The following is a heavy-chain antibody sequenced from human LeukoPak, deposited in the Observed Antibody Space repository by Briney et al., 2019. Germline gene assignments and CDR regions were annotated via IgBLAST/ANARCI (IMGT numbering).Heavy chain of an antibody. J-gene: IGHJ4*02. CDR2: INTDGSST. Sequence: GGSLRLSCAASGFTFSSYWMHWVRQAPGKGLVWVSHINTDGSSTTYGDSAKGRFTVSRDNAKNTLFLQMNSLRVEDTAVYYCARGTAATAGIDYWGQGTLVTVPS. CDR3: ARGTAATAGIDY. D-gene: IGHD6-13*01. CDR1: GFTFSSYW. V-gene: IGHV3-74*01.